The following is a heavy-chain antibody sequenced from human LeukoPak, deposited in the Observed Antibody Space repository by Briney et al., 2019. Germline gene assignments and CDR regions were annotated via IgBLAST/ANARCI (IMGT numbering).Heavy chain of an antibody. CDR3: ARAVVPAADTNWFDP. J-gene: IGHJ5*02. V-gene: IGHV4-61*02. CDR2: IYTSGST. CDR1: GGSISSGSYY. Sequence: SETLSLTCTVSGGSISSGSYYWRWIRQPAGKGLEWIGRIYTSGSTNYNPSLKSRVTISVDTSKNQFSLKLSSVTAADTAVYYCARAVVPAADTNWFDPWGQGTLVTVSS. D-gene: IGHD2-2*01.